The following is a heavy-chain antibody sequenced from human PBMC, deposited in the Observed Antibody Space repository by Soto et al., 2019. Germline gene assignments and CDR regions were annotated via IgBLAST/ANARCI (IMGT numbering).Heavy chain of an antibody. D-gene: IGHD3-22*01. J-gene: IGHJ6*02. Sequence: SVKVSCKASGGTFSSYAISWVRPAPGQGLEWMGGIIPIFGTANYAQKFQGRVTITADKSTSTAYMELSSLRSEDTAVYYCARGITMIVVVSPQYPYYYYGMEVWG. CDR1: GGTFSSYA. CDR3: ARGITMIVVVSPQYPYYYYGMEV. V-gene: IGHV1-69*06. CDR2: IIPIFGTA.